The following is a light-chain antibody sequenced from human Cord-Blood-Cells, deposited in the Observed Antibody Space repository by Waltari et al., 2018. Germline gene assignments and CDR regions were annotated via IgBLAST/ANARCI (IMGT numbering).Light chain of an antibody. CDR3: QQANSLPLT. J-gene: IGKJ4*01. CDR2: AAS. Sequence: DIQMTQYPSSVSASVGDRVTITCRASQGISSWLAWYQQKPGKAPKLLISAASSLQSGVTSIFCGSGSGTVFTLNIGTLQPEDFASYYCQQANSLPLTFGGGTKVEIK. CDR1: QGISSW. V-gene: IGKV1-12*01.